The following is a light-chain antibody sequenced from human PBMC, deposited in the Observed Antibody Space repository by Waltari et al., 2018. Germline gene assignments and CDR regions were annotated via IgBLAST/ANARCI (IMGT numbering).Light chain of an antibody. J-gene: IGKJ1*01. V-gene: IGKV1-5*03. CDR1: QRINTW. CDR2: KSS. CDR3: QQYNIYWT. Sequence: IQMTQSPSALSASVGDRVTITCRASQRINTWMAWYQQRPGKAPKVLIYKSSSLESGVPSRFSGSGSGTEFTLTISSLQPDDFATYYCQQYNIYWTFGQGTKVEIK.